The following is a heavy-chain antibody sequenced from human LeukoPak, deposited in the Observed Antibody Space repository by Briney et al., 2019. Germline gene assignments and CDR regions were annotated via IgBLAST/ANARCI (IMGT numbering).Heavy chain of an antibody. CDR2: IYYSGST. CDR1: GGSISSSSYY. D-gene: IGHD3-22*01. V-gene: IGHV4-39*07. J-gene: IGHJ4*02. CDR3: ASVKAINPYYYDSSGCDY. Sequence: SETLSLTCTVSGGSISSSSYYWGWLRQPPGKGLEWIGSIYYSGSTYYNPSLKSRVTISVDTSKNQFSLKLSSVTAADTAVYYCASVKAINPYYYDSSGCDYWGQGTLVTVSS.